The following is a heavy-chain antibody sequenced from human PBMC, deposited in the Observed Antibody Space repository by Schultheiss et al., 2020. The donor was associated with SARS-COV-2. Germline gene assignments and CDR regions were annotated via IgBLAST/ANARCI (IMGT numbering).Heavy chain of an antibody. Sequence: GGSLRLSCAASGFTFSSYAMHWVLQAPGKGLEWVAVISYDGSNKYYADSVKGRFTISRDNSKNTLFLQMNSLRVEDTAVYYCAKDLSVGGRGGLYGMDVWGQGTTVTVSS. CDR2: ISYDGSNK. CDR1: GFTFSSYA. CDR3: AKDLSVGGRGGLYGMDV. V-gene: IGHV3-30*07. J-gene: IGHJ6*02. D-gene: IGHD3-3*01.